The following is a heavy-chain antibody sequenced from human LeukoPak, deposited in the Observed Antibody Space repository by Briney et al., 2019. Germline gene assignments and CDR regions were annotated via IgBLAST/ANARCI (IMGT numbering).Heavy chain of an antibody. J-gene: IGHJ4*02. Sequence: GRSLRLSCAASGFTFSSYAMHWVRQAPGKGLEWVAVISYDGSNKYYEDSVKGRFTISRDNSKNTLYLQMNSLRAEDTAVYYCARAPMKDYDFWSGYLDYWGQGTLVTVSS. CDR3: ARAPMKDYDFWSGYLDY. D-gene: IGHD3-3*01. V-gene: IGHV3-30*04. CDR1: GFTFSSYA. CDR2: ISYDGSNK.